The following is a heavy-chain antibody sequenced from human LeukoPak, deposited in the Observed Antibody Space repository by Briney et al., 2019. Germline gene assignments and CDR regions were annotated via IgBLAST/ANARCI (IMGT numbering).Heavy chain of an antibody. CDR1: GFTFSEYY. CDR3: ARGVRFYYYGLDV. J-gene: IGHJ6*02. Sequence: GGSLRLSCAPSGFTFSEYYMSWIREAPGKGLEWVSYISSSSSHTNYADSVKGRFTISRDNAQNSLYLQMNSLRAEDTAVYSCARGVRFYYYGLDVWGQGTTVIVSS. CDR2: ISSSSSHT. V-gene: IGHV3-11*06.